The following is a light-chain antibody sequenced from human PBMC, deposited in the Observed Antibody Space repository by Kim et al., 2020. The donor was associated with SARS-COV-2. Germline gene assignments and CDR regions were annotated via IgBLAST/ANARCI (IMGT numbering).Light chain of an antibody. CDR3: QQSYSTSRT. V-gene: IGKV1-39*01. CDR1: QSISTY. J-gene: IGKJ1*01. CDR2: GAS. Sequence: DIEMTQSPSSLSASVGDRVTITCRASQSISTYLNWYQQKPGKAPNLLIYGASSLQSGVPSRFSGSGSGTDFTLTISSLQPEDFATYFCQQSYSTSRTFGQGTKVDIK.